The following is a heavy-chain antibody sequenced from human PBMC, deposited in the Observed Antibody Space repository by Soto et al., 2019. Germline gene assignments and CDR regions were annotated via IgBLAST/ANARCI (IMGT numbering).Heavy chain of an antibody. CDR2: IIPIFGTA. J-gene: IGHJ4*02. CDR3: ARDWWDDSSGYYPD. CDR1: GGTFSSYA. V-gene: IGHV1-69*13. Sequence: GASVKVSCKASGGTFSSYAISWVRQAPGQGLEWMGGIIPIFGTANYAQKFQGRVTITADESTSTAYMELSSLRSEDTAVYYCARDWWDDSSGYYPDWGQGTLVTVSS. D-gene: IGHD3-22*01.